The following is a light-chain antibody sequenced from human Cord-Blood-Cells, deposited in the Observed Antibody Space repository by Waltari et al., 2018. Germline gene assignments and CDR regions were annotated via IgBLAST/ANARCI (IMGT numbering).Light chain of an antibody. V-gene: IGKV1-39*01. J-gene: IGKJ4*01. CDR2: AAS. Sequence: DIQMTQSTSSLSASVGDRVTITCRASQSISSYLNWYQQKPGKAPKRLIYAASSLQSGVPSRFSGSGSGTDFTLTISSLQPEDFATYYCQQSYSTPLTFGGGTKVEIK. CDR1: QSISSY. CDR3: QQSYSTPLT.